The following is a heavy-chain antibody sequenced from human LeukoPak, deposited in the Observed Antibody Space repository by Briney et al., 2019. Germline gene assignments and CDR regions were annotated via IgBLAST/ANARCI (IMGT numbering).Heavy chain of an antibody. CDR1: GGSISSGDYY. J-gene: IGHJ3*02. CDR3: ARDERRSNAFDI. V-gene: IGHV4-30-4*01. Sequence: SETLSLTCTVSGGSISSGDYYWSWIRQPPGKGLEWIGYIYYSVSTYYNPSLKSRVTISVDTSKNQFSLKLSSVTAADTAVYYCARDERRSNAFDIWGQGTMVTVSS. CDR2: IYYSVST. D-gene: IGHD5/OR15-5a*01.